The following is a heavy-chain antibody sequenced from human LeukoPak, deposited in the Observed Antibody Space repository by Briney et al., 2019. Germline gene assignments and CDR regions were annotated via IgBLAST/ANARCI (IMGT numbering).Heavy chain of an antibody. D-gene: IGHD6-19*01. Sequence: ASVEVSCKASGFTFTSHDYNWVRQAPGQGLEWMGWISAYNGNTNYAQKLQGRVTMTTNTSTSTAYMELRSLRSDDTAVYYCARGGIAVNFGYWGQGTLVTVSP. J-gene: IGHJ4*02. CDR1: GFTFTSHD. CDR3: ARGGIAVNFGY. CDR2: ISAYNGNT. V-gene: IGHV1-18*01.